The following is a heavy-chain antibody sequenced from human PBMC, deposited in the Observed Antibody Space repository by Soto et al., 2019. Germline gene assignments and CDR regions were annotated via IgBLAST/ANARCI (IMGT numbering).Heavy chain of an antibody. CDR3: ARLPYGSGDYYYYVMGV. Sequence: LGESLKISCKGSGYSFTSYWIAGVRQMPGKGLEWMGRIDPSDSYTNYSPSFQGHVTISADKSISTAYLQWSSLKASDTAMYYCARLPYGSGDYYYYVMGVWGQGTTVTVSS. CDR2: IDPSDSYT. D-gene: IGHD3-10*01. CDR1: GYSFTSYW. J-gene: IGHJ6*02. V-gene: IGHV5-10-1*01.